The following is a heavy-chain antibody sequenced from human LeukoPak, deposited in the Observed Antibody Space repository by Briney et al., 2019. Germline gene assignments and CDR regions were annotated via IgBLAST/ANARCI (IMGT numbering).Heavy chain of an antibody. Sequence: GGSLRLSCAASGFTFSSYWMHWVRQAPGKGLEWVSAISGSGGSTYYADSVKGRFTISRDNSKNTLYLQMNSLRAEDTAVYYCAKVVSPYYFDYWGQGTLVTVSS. CDR1: GFTFSSYW. J-gene: IGHJ4*02. D-gene: IGHD2-15*01. CDR2: ISGSGGST. CDR3: AKVVSPYYFDY. V-gene: IGHV3-23*01.